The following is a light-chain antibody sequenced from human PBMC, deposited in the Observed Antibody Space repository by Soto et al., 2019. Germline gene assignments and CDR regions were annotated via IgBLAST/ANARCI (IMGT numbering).Light chain of an antibody. V-gene: IGKV3-11*01. J-gene: IGKJ2*01. CDR1: QSFSSY. CDR2: DAS. Sequence: EIVLTQSPATLSLSPGERATLSCRASQSFSSYLAWYQQKPGQAPRLLIYDASNMATGIPARFSGSGSGTDFTLTISSLEPEDVAVYYWQQRSNLLGTFGQGTKLEIK. CDR3: QQRSNLLGT.